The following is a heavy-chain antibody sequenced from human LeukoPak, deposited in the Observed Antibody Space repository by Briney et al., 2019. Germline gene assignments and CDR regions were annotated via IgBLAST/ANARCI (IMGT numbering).Heavy chain of an antibody. CDR1: GFTFSSYS. J-gene: IGHJ6*02. D-gene: IGHD3-3*01. CDR2: ISSSSSYI. Sequence: GSLRLSCAASGFTFSSYSLNWVRQAPGKGLEWVSSISSSSSYIYYADSVKGRFTISRDNAKNSLYLQMNSLRAEDTAVYYCASLVSSGEMDVWGQGTTVTVSS. V-gene: IGHV3-21*01. CDR3: ASLVSSGEMDV.